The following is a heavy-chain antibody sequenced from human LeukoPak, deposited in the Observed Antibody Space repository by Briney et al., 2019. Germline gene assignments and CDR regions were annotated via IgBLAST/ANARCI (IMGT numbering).Heavy chain of an antibody. V-gene: IGHV1-2*02. CDR2: INPNSGGT. Sequence: ASVKVSCKASGYTFTGYYMHWVRQAPGQGLEWMGWINPNSGGTNYAQKFQGRVTMTRDTSISTAYMELSRLRSDDTAVYYCACNYYDSSGYYYKKRRYYYYGMDVWGQGTTVTVSS. D-gene: IGHD3-22*01. CDR1: GYTFTGYY. J-gene: IGHJ6*02. CDR3: ACNYYDSSGYYYKKRRYYYYGMDV.